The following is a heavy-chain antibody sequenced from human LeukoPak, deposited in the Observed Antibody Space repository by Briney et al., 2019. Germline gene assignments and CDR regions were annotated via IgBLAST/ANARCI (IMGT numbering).Heavy chain of an antibody. Sequence: SETLSLTCTVSGGSISSYYWGWIRQPPGKGLEWIGSIYHSGTTYYNPSLKSRVTISVDTSKNQFSLKLTSVTAADTAVYYCARDQDYYGSGSYWNYLGQGTLVTVSS. V-gene: IGHV4-38-2*02. CDR2: IYHSGTT. CDR3: ARDQDYYGSGSYWNY. J-gene: IGHJ4*02. D-gene: IGHD3-10*01. CDR1: GGSISSYY.